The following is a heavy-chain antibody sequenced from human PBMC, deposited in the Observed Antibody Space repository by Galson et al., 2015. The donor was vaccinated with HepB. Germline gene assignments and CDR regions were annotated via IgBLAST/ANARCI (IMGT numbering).Heavy chain of an antibody. J-gene: IGHJ4*02. CDR1: GGTFVTHA. D-gene: IGHD5-24*01. V-gene: IGHV1-69*13. CDR2: LIPMVGNP. Sequence: SVKVSCKVSGGTFVTHAISWVRQAPGQGLEWMGRLIPMVGNPDYGQSFQGRVTISADESTTSAFLEVTRLTSEDTAVYFCARGDSSLRRDGPRNSQFDHWGQGTLVTVSS. CDR3: ARGDSSLRRDGPRNSQFDH.